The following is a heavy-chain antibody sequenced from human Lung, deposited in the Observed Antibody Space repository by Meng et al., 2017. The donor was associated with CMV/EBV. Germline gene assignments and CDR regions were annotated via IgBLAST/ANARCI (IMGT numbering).Heavy chain of an antibody. J-gene: IGHJ4*02. CDR3: AHTSYYDFWSGYPKGYYFDH. D-gene: IGHD3-3*01. CDR1: GFSPTTSGVG. Sequence: QITLTESGPTLSKPTQTLTLTCTSPGFSPTTSGVGVGWIRQPPGKALEWLALIYWDDDKRYSPSLKSRLTITKDTSKNQVVLTMTNMDPVDTATYYCAHTSYYDFWSGYPKGYYFDHWRQGTLVTVSS. CDR2: IYWDDDK. V-gene: IGHV2-5*02.